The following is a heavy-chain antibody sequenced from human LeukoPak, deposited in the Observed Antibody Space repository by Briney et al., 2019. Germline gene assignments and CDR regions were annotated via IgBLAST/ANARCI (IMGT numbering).Heavy chain of an antibody. CDR3: AREDNYGDYFLAFDP. CDR1: GGSISSYY. CDR2: IYHRGST. J-gene: IGHJ5*02. V-gene: IGHV4-59*01. D-gene: IGHD4-17*01. Sequence: SETLSLTCTVSGGSISSYYWSWIRQPPGKGLEWIGYIYHRGSTNYKPSLKSRVTISVDRSKNQFSLKLSSVTAADTAVYYCAREDNYGDYFLAFDPWGQGTLVTVSS.